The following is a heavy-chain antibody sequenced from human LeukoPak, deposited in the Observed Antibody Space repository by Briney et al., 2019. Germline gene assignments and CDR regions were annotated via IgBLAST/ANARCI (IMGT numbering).Heavy chain of an antibody. CDR3: ARDFSYYDSSGQCGY. D-gene: IGHD3-22*01. Sequence: GGSLRLSCAASGFTFSSYSMNWVRQAPGKGLEWVSSISSSSSYIYYADSVKGRFTISRDNAKNSLYLQMNSLRAEDTAVCYCARDFSYYDSSGQCGYWGQGTLVTVSS. J-gene: IGHJ4*02. CDR1: GFTFSSYS. V-gene: IGHV3-21*01. CDR2: ISSSSSYI.